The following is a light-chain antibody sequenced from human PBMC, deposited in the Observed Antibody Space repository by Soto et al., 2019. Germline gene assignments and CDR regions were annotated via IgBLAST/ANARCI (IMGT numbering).Light chain of an antibody. CDR3: QQYGSSPYT. Sequence: EIVRTQSPATLSVSPGESATLSCRASQSISSSKLAWYQQNPGQAPRLLMYGASNRATGIPDRFSGSGSGTDFTLSISRLEPEDFAVYYCQQYGSSPYTFGQGTKVDIK. V-gene: IGKV3-20*01. CDR2: GAS. J-gene: IGKJ2*01. CDR1: QSISSSK.